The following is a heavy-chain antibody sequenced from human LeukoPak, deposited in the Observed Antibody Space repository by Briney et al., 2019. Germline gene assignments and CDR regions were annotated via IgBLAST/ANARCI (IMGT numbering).Heavy chain of an antibody. Sequence: PSETLSLTCAVYGGSFSGYYWSWIRQPPGKGLEWIGEINHSGSTNYNPSLKSRVTISVDTSKNQFSLKLSSVTAADTAVYYRARIQLWRGKYFDYWGQGTLVTVSS. CDR3: ARIQLWRGKYFDY. CDR1: GGSFSGYY. D-gene: IGHD5-18*01. CDR2: INHSGST. J-gene: IGHJ4*02. V-gene: IGHV4-34*01.